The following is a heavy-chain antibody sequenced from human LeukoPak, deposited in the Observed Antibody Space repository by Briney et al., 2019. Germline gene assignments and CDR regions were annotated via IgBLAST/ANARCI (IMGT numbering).Heavy chain of an antibody. CDR1: GFTFSSYG. V-gene: IGHV3-33*08. CDR3: ARDRGSYYGGILVY. J-gene: IGHJ4*02. CDR2: IRYDGSNK. D-gene: IGHD1-26*01. Sequence: GGSLRLSCAASGFTFSSYGMHWVRQAPGKGLEWVAVIRYDGSNKYYADSVKGRFTISRDNSKNTLYLQMNSLRAEDTAVYYCARDRGSYYGGILVYWGQGTLVTVSS.